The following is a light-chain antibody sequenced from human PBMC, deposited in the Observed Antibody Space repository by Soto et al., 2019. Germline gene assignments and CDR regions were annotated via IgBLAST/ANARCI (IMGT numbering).Light chain of an antibody. CDR2: DVS. V-gene: IGLV1-40*01. CDR1: SSNFGAGYD. CDR3: CSYAGSYDYV. Sequence: QSVLTQPPSVSAAPGQRVTFSCTGSSSNFGAGYDVHWYQQHPGKAPKLMIYDVSKRPSGVPDRFSGSKSGNTASLTISGLQAEDEADYYCCSYAGSYDYVFGTGTKLTVL. J-gene: IGLJ1*01.